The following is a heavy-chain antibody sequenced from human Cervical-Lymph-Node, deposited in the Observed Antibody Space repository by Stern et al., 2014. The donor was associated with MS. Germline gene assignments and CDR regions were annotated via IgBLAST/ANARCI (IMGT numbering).Heavy chain of an antibody. CDR3: AARRGCSGGSGSARGLDY. J-gene: IGHJ4*02. CDR2: INPKSGVT. D-gene: IGHD2-15*01. V-gene: IGHV1-2*06. Sequence: QVQLVQSGADVKKPGASVKVSCKASGYTFTAYNMHWLRQAPGQALEWMGRINPKSGVTNYAQKFQDRVTMTRDTSISTVYMELSRLRSNEAAMYYWAARRGCSGGSGSARGLDYWGQGTLVTVSS. CDR1: GYTFTAYN.